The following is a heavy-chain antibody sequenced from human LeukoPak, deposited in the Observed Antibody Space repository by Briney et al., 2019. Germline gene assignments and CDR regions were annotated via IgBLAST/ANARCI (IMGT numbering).Heavy chain of an antibody. J-gene: IGHJ6*03. CDR3: AREEGALLSDYMDV. Sequence: SETLSLTCTVSGGSISSGSYYWSWIRQPAGKGLEWIGRIYTSGSTNYNPSLESRATISVDTSKNQFSLKLSSVTAADTAVYYCAREEGALLSDYMDVWGKGTTVTVSS. CDR2: IYTSGST. CDR1: GGSISSGSYY. D-gene: IGHD2-2*01. V-gene: IGHV4-61*02.